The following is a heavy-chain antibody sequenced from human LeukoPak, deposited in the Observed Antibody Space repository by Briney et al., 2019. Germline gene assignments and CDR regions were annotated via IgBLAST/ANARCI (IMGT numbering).Heavy chain of an antibody. Sequence: GGSLRLSCAASGFTFSSYWMSWVRQAPGKGLEWVANIKQDGSEKCYVDSVKGRFTISRDNAKNSLHLQMNSLRAEDTAVYYCARLRGGDDFDYWGQGTLVTVSS. D-gene: IGHD5-12*01. V-gene: IGHV3-7*01. J-gene: IGHJ4*02. CDR1: GFTFSSYW. CDR2: IKQDGSEK. CDR3: ARLRGGDDFDY.